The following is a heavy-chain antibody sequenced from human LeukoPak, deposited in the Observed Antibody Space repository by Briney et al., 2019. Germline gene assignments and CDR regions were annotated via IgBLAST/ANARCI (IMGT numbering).Heavy chain of an antibody. Sequence: GGSLRLSCAASGFTFSSYGMHWVRQAPGKGLEWVAVMWYDGSNKYYADSVKGRFTISRDNSKNTLYLQMNSLRAEDTAVYYCAKDLGYDSSGSVLDYWGQGTLVTVSS. CDR3: AKDLGYDSSGSVLDY. CDR1: GFTFSSYG. J-gene: IGHJ4*02. V-gene: IGHV3-33*06. CDR2: MWYDGSNK. D-gene: IGHD3-22*01.